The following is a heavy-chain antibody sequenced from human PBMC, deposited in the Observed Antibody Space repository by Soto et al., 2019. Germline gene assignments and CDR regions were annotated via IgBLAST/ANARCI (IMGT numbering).Heavy chain of an antibody. D-gene: IGHD3-22*01. V-gene: IGHV5-10-1*01. CDR2: IDPTDSQT. CDR3: ARQIYDSDTGHNFQYYFGS. Sequence: GESLKIWVKGSSYSIAAYLITSVRQKPGKGLECMGRIDPTDSQTYHSPSIRGHVTISVTKSSTTVCLQWISLRASDTAMYYCARQIYDSDTGHNFQYYFGSGGQGTPVTVSS. CDR1: SYSIAAYL. J-gene: IGHJ4*02.